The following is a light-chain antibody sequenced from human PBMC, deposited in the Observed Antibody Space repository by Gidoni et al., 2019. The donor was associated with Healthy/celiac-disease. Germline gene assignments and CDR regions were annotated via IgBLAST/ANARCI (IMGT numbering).Light chain of an antibody. J-gene: IGKJ3*01. CDR2: DAS. V-gene: IGKV3-11*01. CDR3: HRGLT. CDR1: QSVSSY. Sequence: EIVLTQSPATLSLSPGERATLSCRASQSVSSYLAWYQQKPGQAPRLLIYDASNRATGIPARFSGSGSGTDFTLTISSLEPEDFAVYYCHRGLTFXPXTKVDIK.